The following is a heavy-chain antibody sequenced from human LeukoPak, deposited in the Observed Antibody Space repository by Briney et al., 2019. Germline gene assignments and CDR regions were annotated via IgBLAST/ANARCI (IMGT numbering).Heavy chain of an antibody. Sequence: GGSLRLSCAASGFTFSDYYMSWIRQAPGKGLEWVSYISSSGSTIYYADSVKGRFTISRDKAKKSLYLQMNSLRPEATAVYYCARDYSSSWAYGAWYFDLWGRGTLVTVSS. V-gene: IGHV3-11*04. CDR1: GFTFSDYY. J-gene: IGHJ2*01. CDR2: ISSSGSTI. CDR3: ARDYSSSWAYGAWYFDL. D-gene: IGHD6-13*01.